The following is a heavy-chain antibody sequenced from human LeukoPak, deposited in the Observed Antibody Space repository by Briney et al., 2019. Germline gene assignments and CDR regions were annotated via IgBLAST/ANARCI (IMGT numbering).Heavy chain of an antibody. CDR1: RFTFSDYY. J-gene: IGHJ5*02. CDR3: VGPPCSRGGYCSSNP. CDR2: ISSRSDKT. Sequence: GGSLRLSRAASRFTFSDYYMSWIRQAPGKGVEGVSGISSRSDKTNYAATVTGRFTISRDNAKNSMSLQMNSLRADETGMYYCVGPPCSRGGYCSSNPWGQGTLVTVSS. D-gene: IGHD2-15*01. V-gene: IGHV3-11*03.